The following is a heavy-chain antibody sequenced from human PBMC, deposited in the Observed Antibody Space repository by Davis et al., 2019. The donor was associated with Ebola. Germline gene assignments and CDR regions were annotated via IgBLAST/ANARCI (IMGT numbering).Heavy chain of an antibody. V-gene: IGHV3-30-3*02. Sequence: PGRSLRPSCAVSGFTFSSYPTHWVRQPPGKGLEWVALISYDGSNKYYADSVKGRFTFSRDNSANPVYLQMNSLKPEDTAIYYCAKNGGFYGSGILDYYYYMDVWGKGTTVTVSS. J-gene: IGHJ6*03. D-gene: IGHD3-10*01. CDR2: ISYDGSNK. CDR1: GFTFSSYP. CDR3: AKNGGFYGSGILDYYYYMDV.